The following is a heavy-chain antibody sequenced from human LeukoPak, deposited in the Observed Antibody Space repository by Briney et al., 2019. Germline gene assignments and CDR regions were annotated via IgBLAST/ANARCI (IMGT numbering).Heavy chain of an antibody. D-gene: IGHD3-3*01. V-gene: IGHV1-2*02. J-gene: IGHJ4*02. CDR2: INPNSGGT. CDR3: ARGGTFYDFWSGYQNY. Sequence: ASVKVSCKASGYTFTGYYMHWVRQAPGQGLEWMGWINPNSGGTNYAQKFQGRVTMTRDTSISTAYMELSRLRSDDAAVYYCARGGTFYDFWSGYQNYWGQGTLVTVSS. CDR1: GYTFTGYY.